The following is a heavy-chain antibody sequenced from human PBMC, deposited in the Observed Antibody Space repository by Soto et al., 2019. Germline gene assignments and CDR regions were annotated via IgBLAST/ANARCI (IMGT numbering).Heavy chain of an antibody. J-gene: IGHJ5*02. CDR1: GYSITAGGYY. Sequence: SETLSLTCFVSGYSITAGGYYWSWIRHHPGKGLEWIGSFYSSGSIIYNPSLRSRVSISGDTCSNQFSMSLTSVTAADTARYYCARMYSSGSGWFHPWGQGTLVTVSS. CDR3: ARMYSSGSGWFHP. CDR2: FYSSGSI. D-gene: IGHD6-19*01. V-gene: IGHV4-31*03.